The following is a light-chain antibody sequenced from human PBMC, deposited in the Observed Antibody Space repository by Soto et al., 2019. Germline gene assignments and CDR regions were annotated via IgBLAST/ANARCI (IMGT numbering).Light chain of an antibody. J-gene: IGLJ3*02. CDR1: SSAVGGYNY. CDR3: SSYAGSNNFWV. V-gene: IGLV2-8*01. Sequence: SALTQPPSASGSPGQSVTISCTGTSSAVGGYNYVSWYQQHPGKAPKLMIYEVSKRPSGVPDRFSGSKSGNTASLTVSGLQAEDEADSYCSSYAGSNNFWVFGGGTKLTVL. CDR2: EVS.